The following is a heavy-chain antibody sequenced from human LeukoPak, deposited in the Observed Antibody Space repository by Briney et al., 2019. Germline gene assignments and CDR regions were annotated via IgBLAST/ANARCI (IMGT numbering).Heavy chain of an antibody. J-gene: IGHJ4*02. V-gene: IGHV3-74*01. D-gene: IGHD3-22*01. CDR2: INSDGSST. CDR1: GFPSRSYW. CDR3: ARDLLYYDSSGPMGY. Sequence: PGGTMKLSCASSGFPSRSYWMHWVRQAPGKGLVWVSRINSDGSSTSYADSVKGRFTISRDNAKNTLYLQMNSLRAEDTAVYYCARDLLYYDSSGPMGYWGQGTLVTVSS.